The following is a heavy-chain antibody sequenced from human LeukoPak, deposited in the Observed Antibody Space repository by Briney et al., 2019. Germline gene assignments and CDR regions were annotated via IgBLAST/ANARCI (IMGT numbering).Heavy chain of an antibody. Sequence: GGSLRLSCAASGFTFSSYAMSWVRQAPGKGLQWVSAISGSGGSTYYADSVKGRFTISRDNSKNTLYLQMNSLRAEDTAVYYCAKVQKVLLWFGESKDAFDIWGQGTMVTVSS. CDR3: AKVQKVLLWFGESKDAFDI. J-gene: IGHJ3*02. CDR1: GFTFSSYA. D-gene: IGHD3-10*01. CDR2: ISGSGGST. V-gene: IGHV3-23*01.